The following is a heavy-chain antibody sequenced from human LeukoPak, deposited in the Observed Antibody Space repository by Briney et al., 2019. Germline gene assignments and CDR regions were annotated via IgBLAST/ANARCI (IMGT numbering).Heavy chain of an antibody. CDR2: INSDGRST. J-gene: IGHJ4*02. CDR1: GFTFSNYW. D-gene: IGHD3-3*01. Sequence: GGSLRLSCAASGFTFSNYWMHWVRQAPGKGLVWVSRINSDGRSTNYADSVKGRFTISRDNSKNTLYLQMNSLRAEDTAVYYCAKGGPFGVLTPYYFDYWGQGTLVTVSS. CDR3: AKGGPFGVLTPYYFDY. V-gene: IGHV3-74*01.